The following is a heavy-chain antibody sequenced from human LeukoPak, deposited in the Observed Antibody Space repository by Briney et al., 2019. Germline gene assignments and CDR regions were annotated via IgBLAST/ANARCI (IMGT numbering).Heavy chain of an antibody. CDR1: GISFGGYF. Sequence: GGSLRLSCAASGISFGGYFMSWLRQAPGKGLEWVAYLSNSGSSIYYTDSVKGRFTISRDNANNSLFLQMNSLRVEDTALYYCTREPNDYGDYGRHYWGQGTLVTVSS. V-gene: IGHV3-11*01. D-gene: IGHD4-17*01. J-gene: IGHJ4*02. CDR2: LSNSGSSI. CDR3: TREPNDYGDYGRHY.